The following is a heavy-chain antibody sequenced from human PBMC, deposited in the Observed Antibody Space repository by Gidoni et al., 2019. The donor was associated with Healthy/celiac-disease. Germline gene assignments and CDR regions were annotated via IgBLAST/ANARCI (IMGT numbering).Heavy chain of an antibody. V-gene: IGHV3-73*02. Sequence: EVQLVESGGGLVQPGGSLKLSCAASGFTFSGSAMHWVRQASGKGLEWVGRIRSKANSYATAYAASVKGRFTISRDDSKNTAYLQMNSLKTEDTAVYYCTSHRGDYYGSGSDSGLDYWGQGTLVTVSS. J-gene: IGHJ4*02. CDR1: GFTFSGSA. D-gene: IGHD3-10*01. CDR3: TSHRGDYYGSGSDSGLDY. CDR2: IRSKANSYAT.